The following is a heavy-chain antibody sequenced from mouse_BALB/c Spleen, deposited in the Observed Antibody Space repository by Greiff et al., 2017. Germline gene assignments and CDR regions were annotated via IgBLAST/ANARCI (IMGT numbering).Heavy chain of an antibody. CDR2: IWAGGST. D-gene: IGHD4-1*01. J-gene: IGHJ3*01. CDR3: ARERELGLVAY. CDR1: GFSLTSYG. V-gene: IGHV2-9*02. Sequence: VMLVESGPGLVAPSQSLSITCTVSGFSLTSYGVHWVRQPPGKGLEWLGVIWAGGSTNYNSALMSRLSISKDNSKSQVFLKMNSLQTDDTAMYYCARERELGLVAYWGQGTLVTVSA.